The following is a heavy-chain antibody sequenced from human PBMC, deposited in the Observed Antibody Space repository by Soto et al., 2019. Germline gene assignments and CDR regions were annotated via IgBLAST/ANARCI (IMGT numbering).Heavy chain of an antibody. D-gene: IGHD6-13*01. Sequence: GSLRLSCAASGFAFDSYWMHWVRQVPGEGPVWVSRIDYDGTTTTYADSVKGRFTISRDNAKNTLYLQMNSLRAEDTAVYYCARGPRPSSAGTGAYWGQGTLVTVS. CDR3: ARGPRPSSAGTGAY. CDR2: IDYDGTTT. J-gene: IGHJ4*02. CDR1: GFAFDSYW. V-gene: IGHV3-74*01.